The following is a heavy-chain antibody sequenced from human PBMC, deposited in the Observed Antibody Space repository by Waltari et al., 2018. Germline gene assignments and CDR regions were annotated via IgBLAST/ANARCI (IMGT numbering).Heavy chain of an antibody. CDR2: INYIGNT. CDR3: ARRARAGSGVYYFDS. CDR1: GGPISSSSHY. V-gene: IGHV4-39*01. J-gene: IGHJ4*02. D-gene: IGHD3-3*01. Sequence: QLQLQESGPGLVKPSETLSLTCTVSGGPISSSSHYWGWIRQPPGKGLEWIGSINYIGNTSNNPSLKRRGTISVDTSKNQFSLKRNSVTATDTAVYYCARRARAGSGVYYFDSWGQGTLVTVSS.